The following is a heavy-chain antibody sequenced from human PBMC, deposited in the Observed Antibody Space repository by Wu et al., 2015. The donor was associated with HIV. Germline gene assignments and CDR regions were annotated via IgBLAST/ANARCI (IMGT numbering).Heavy chain of an antibody. J-gene: IGHJ4*02. Sequence: QVQLVQSGAEVKKPGASVKVSCKASGYTFTGHYMHWVRQSPGQGLEWMGRIIPIFGTANYPQRFQGRVTITTHESTSTVYMELSGLTSEDTAVYYCAGGLLGTERRTSGYDYYFDFWGQGTLVAVSS. CDR1: GYTFTGHY. CDR3: AGGLLGTERRTSGYDYYFDF. D-gene: IGHD2-2*01. V-gene: IGHV1-69*18. CDR2: IIPIFGTA.